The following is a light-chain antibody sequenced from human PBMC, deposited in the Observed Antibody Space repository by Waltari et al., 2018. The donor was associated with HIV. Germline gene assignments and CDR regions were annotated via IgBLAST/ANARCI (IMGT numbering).Light chain of an antibody. J-gene: IGKJ1*01. CDR1: QSISHSSNNKNY. Sequence: DIVLTQSPDSLAVSLVEGATIHCKSSQSISHSSNNKNYLTWLQHKPGQPPKLLTHGASTRESGVPDRFSGSGSGTDFTLTISGLQAEDVAVYYCQQYYNTPRTFGQGTRVEIK. CDR3: QQYYNTPRT. V-gene: IGKV4-1*01. CDR2: GAS.